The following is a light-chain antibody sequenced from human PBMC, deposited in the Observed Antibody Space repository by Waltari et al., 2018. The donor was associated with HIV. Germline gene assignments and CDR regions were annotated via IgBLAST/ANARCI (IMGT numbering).Light chain of an antibody. CDR3: QQYNQWPRT. CDR1: QSLTIN. J-gene: IGKJ2*01. V-gene: IGKV3D-15*01. Sequence: EVVMTQSPATLSVSPGARATLSCRASQSLTINLAWYQQKPGQAPRLRIYGASTRATGVPARFSGSGSGTEFTLTISSLQSEDFAVYYCQQYNQWPRTFGQGTKVEIK. CDR2: GAS.